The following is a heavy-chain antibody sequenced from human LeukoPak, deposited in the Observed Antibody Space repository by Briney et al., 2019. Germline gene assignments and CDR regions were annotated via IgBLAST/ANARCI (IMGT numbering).Heavy chain of an antibody. D-gene: IGHD3-22*01. CDR3: ARAAMSYYYDSSGYSA. CDR2: IIPIFGTA. CDR1: GGTFSSYA. J-gene: IGHJ1*01. Sequence: SVKVSCKAYGGTFSSYAISCVRQGPGQGLEWMGGIIPIFGTANYAQKFQGRVTITADKSTSTAYMELSSLRSEDTAVYYCARAAMSYYYDSSGYSAWGQGTLVTVSS. V-gene: IGHV1-69*06.